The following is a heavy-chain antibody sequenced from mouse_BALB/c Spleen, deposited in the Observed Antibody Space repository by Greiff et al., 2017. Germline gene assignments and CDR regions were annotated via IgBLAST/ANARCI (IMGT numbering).Heavy chain of an antibody. CDR3: ARGSNYAMDY. V-gene: IGHV1S132*01. CDR1: GYTFTSYW. CDR2: IAPGTGTT. Sequence: QVQLQQSGDDLVKPGASVKLSCKASGYTFTSYWINWIKQRPGQGLEWIGRIAPGTGTTYYNEKFKGKATLTIDTSSSTAYMQLSSLTSEDSAVYFCARGSNYAMDYWGQGTSVTVSS. D-gene: IGHD1-1*01. J-gene: IGHJ4*01.